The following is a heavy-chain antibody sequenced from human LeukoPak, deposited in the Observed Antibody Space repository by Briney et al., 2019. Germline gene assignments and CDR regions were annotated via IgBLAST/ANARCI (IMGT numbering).Heavy chain of an antibody. CDR1: GGSISSSSYY. V-gene: IGHV4-39*07. Sequence: SETLSLTCTVSGGSISSSSYYWGWIRQPPGKGLEWIGSIYYSGSTYYNPSLKSRVTISVDTSKNQFSLKLSSVTAADTAVYYCARLVTSPWYFDLWGRGTLVTVSS. J-gene: IGHJ2*01. CDR2: IYYSGST. CDR3: ARLVTSPWYFDL. D-gene: IGHD4-11*01.